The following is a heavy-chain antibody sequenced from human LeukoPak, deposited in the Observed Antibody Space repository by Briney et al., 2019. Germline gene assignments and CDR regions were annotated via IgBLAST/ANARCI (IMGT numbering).Heavy chain of an antibody. V-gene: IGHV3-7*01. CDR1: GFTFSTSW. D-gene: IGHD3-22*01. J-gene: IGHJ3*02. CDR3: ARDATPYDSSGYYDAIDI. Sequence: PGGSLRLSCAASGFTFSTSWMTWVRQAPGKGLEWVAKINRDASGKYYVDSAKGRFTISRDNAKNSLYLLLNSLRAEDTAVYHCARDATPYDSSGYYDAIDIWGQGTMITVSS. CDR2: INRDASGK.